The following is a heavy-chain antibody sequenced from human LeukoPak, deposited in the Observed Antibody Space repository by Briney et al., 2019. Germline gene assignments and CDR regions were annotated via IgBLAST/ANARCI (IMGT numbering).Heavy chain of an antibody. V-gene: IGHV1-46*01. CDR1: GYTFTSYY. Sequence: ASVKVSCKASGYTFTSYYMHWVRQAPGQGLEWMGIINPSGGSTSYAQKFQGRVTMTRDTSTSTVYMELSSLRSEDTAVYYCAAERSQYYFDYWGQGTLVTVSS. J-gene: IGHJ4*02. CDR3: AAERSQYYFDY. CDR2: INPSGGST.